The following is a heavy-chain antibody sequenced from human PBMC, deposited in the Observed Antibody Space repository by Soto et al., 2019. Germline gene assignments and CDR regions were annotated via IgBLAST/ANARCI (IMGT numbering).Heavy chain of an antibody. CDR1: GFNFSNHW. Sequence: GVSLRLSCAASGFNFSNHWMHWVRQRPAEGLVWVSRITSDGKSKAYAESVKGRFAISRDNAKNTLYLQMNGLTAEDTAVYYCARESGDWPLNWFDPWGQGTLVTVSS. D-gene: IGHD2-21*02. CDR2: ITSDGKSK. CDR3: ARESGDWPLNWFDP. J-gene: IGHJ5*02. V-gene: IGHV3-74*01.